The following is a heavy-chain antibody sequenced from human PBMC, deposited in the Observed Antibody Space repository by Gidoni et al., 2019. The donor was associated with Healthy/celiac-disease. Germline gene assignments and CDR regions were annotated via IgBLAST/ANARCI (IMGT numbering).Heavy chain of an antibody. CDR3: ARLTSGSGWYFDY. V-gene: IGHV4-38-2*02. CDR2: IYHSGST. Sequence: QVQLQESGPGLVKPSETLALTCTVSGYSISSGYYWGWIRQPPGKGLEWIGSIYHSGSTYYNPSLKSRVTISVDTSKNQFSLKLSSVTAADTAVYYCARLTSGSGWYFDYWGQGTLVTVSS. D-gene: IGHD6-19*01. CDR1: GYSISSGYY. J-gene: IGHJ4*02.